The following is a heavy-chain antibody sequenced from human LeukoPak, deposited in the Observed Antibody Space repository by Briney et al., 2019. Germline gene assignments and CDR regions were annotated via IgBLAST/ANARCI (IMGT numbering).Heavy chain of an antibody. CDR2: ISYDGSNK. J-gene: IGHJ1*01. Sequence: GGSLRLSCAASGFTFSSYGMHWVRQAPGKGLEWVAVISYDGSNKYYADSVKGRFTISRDNSKNTLYLQMNSLRAEDTAVYYCAKGSLAMAAPPARLEYGGQGPLVTVS. CDR3: AKGSLAMAAPPARLEY. V-gene: IGHV3-30*18. D-gene: IGHD5-24*01. CDR1: GFTFSSYG.